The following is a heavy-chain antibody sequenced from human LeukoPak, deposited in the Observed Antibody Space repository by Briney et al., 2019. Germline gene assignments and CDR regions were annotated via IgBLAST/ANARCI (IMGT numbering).Heavy chain of an antibody. V-gene: IGHV3-30*03. Sequence: PGGSLRLSCAASGFPFSTYGIHWVRQAPGKGLEWVAVISYDGSNKFYADSVKGRFTISRDNSKNILFLQMNSLRAEDTAVYYCATYDNSSGVFVYWGQGTLVTVSS. CDR3: ATYDNSSGVFVY. D-gene: IGHD3-22*01. CDR2: ISYDGSNK. CDR1: GFPFSTYG. J-gene: IGHJ4*02.